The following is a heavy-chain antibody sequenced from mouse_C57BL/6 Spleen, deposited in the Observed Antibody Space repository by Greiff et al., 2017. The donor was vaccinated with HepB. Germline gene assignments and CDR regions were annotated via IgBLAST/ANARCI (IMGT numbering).Heavy chain of an antibody. CDR2: ISDGGSYT. Sequence: DVKLVESGGGLVKPGGSLKLSCAASGFTFSSYAMSWVRQTPEKRLEWVATISDGGSYTYYPDNVKGRFTISRDNAKNNLYLQMSHLKSEDTAMYYCASNHDYALYYAMDYWGQGTSVTVSS. CDR3: ASNHDYALYYAMDY. V-gene: IGHV5-4*03. J-gene: IGHJ4*01. D-gene: IGHD2-4*01. CDR1: GFTFSSYA.